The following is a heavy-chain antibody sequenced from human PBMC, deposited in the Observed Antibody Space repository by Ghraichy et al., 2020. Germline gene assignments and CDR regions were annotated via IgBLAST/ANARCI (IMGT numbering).Heavy chain of an antibody. D-gene: IGHD4-17*01. CDR2: IYWNDDK. CDR1: GFSLTTGGVG. J-gene: IGHJ4*02. Sequence: TLTLTCTFSGFSLTTGGVGVGWIRQPPGKALEWLALIYWNDDKPYSPSLKNRLSIAKDTSKNQVVLTMTNMDPVDTATYYCAHRRRVGTVTSGFDYWGQGILVTVSS. V-gene: IGHV2-5*01. CDR3: AHRRRVGTVTSGFDY.